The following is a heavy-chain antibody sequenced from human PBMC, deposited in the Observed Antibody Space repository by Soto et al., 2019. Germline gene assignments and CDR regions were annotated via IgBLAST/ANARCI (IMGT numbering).Heavy chain of an antibody. CDR3: ARGAAMGPDAFDI. J-gene: IGHJ3*02. Sequence: SETLSLTCTVSGGSISSYYWSWIRQPPGKGLEWIGYIYYSGSTNYNPSLKSRVTISVDTSKNQFSLELSSVTAADTAVYYCARGAAMGPDAFDIWGQGTMVTVSS. D-gene: IGHD5-18*01. V-gene: IGHV4-59*01. CDR2: IYYSGST. CDR1: GGSISSYY.